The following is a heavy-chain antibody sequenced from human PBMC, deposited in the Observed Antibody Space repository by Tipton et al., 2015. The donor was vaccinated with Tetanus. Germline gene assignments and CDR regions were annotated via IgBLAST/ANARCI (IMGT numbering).Heavy chain of an antibody. Sequence: GLVKPSETLSLTCTVSGDSIRRSYWSWIRQPPGKGLEWIGHIFHSGSTNYNPSLKSRVTMSIDTSERQFSLKLTSVTSADTAVYYCAKVVGWGDYFDSWGQGILVTVSS. D-gene: IGHD1-26*01. V-gene: IGHV4-59*01. CDR3: AKVVGWGDYFDS. J-gene: IGHJ4*02. CDR1: GDSIRRSY. CDR2: IFHSGST.